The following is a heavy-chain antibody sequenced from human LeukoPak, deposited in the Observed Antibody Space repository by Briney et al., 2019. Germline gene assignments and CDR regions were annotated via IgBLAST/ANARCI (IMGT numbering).Heavy chain of an antibody. CDR2: IYHSGST. CDR1: GYSISSGYY. D-gene: IGHD3-3*01. V-gene: IGHV4-38-2*01. CDR3: ARHPRRYYDFDY. J-gene: IGHJ4*02. Sequence: PSETLSLTCAVSGYSISSGYYWGWIRQPPGKGLEWIGSIYHSGSTYYNPSLKSRVTISVDTSKNQFSLKLSSVTAADTVVYYCARHPRRYYDFDYWGQGTLVTVSS.